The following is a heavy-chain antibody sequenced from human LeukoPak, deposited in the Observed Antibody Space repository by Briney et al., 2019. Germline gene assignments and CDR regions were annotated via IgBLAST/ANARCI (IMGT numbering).Heavy chain of an antibody. V-gene: IGHV1-3*01. CDR3: ARDIDWVFNWFDP. D-gene: IGHD3-9*01. J-gene: IGHJ5*02. Sequence: ASVKVSCKASGYIFTTYAMHWVRQAPGQRLEWMGWINAGNGNTKYSQKFQGRVTITRDTSASTVYMELSSLTSEDTAVYYCARDIDWVFNWFDPWGQGTLVTVSS. CDR1: GYIFTTYA. CDR2: INAGNGNT.